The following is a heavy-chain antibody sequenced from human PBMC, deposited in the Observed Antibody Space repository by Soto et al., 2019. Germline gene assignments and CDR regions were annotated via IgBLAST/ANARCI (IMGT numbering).Heavy chain of an antibody. V-gene: IGHV1-2*04. CDR2: INPKSGGT. J-gene: IGHJ6*02. D-gene: IGHD2-8*01. CDR3: ARGDSKDCFNGVCSFFYNHDMDV. CDR1: GYSFTDYH. Sequence: ASVKVSCKASGYSFTDYHIHWVRQAPGQGLEWLGRINPKSGGTSTAQKFQGWVTMTTDTSISTASMELTRLTSDDTAIYYCARGDSKDCFNGVCSFFYNHDMDVWGQGTQVTVSS.